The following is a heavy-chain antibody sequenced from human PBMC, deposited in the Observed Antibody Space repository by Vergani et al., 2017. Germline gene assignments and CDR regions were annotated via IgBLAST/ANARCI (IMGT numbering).Heavy chain of an antibody. V-gene: IGHV1-69*11. CDR2: IIPSLATT. J-gene: IGHJ4*02. Sequence: QVQLVQSGAEVKKPGSSVKVSCKASGGTFSSYALNWVRQAPGQGLEWMGSIIPSLATTIYAQKFQGRVTITADESTSTAYMELSSLKSEDTAVFYCARSTCSGGSFYQGFEYLGQGSLITVSS. CDR3: ARSTCSGGSFYQGFEY. CDR1: GGTFSSYA. D-gene: IGHD2-15*01.